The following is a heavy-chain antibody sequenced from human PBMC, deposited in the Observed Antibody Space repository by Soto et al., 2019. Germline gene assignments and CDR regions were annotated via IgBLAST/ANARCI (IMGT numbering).Heavy chain of an antibody. CDR3: ARGGGRPAY. V-gene: IGHV4-59*08. D-gene: IGHD1-26*01. CDR2: IYYSGST. CDR1: GGSISSYY. Sequence: QVQLQESGPGLVKPSETLSLTCTVSGGSISSYYWSWIRQPPGKGLEWIGYIYYSGSTNYNPSLKXRXTXXVRTSTNPVSRTPSSVPDADTAVYYCARGGGRPAYWGQGTLVTVSS. J-gene: IGHJ4*02.